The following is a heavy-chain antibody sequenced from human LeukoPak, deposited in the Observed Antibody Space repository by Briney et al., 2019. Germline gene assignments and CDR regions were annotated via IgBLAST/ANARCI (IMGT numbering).Heavy chain of an antibody. D-gene: IGHD7-27*01. CDR3: ARVLGRQVPRAFDY. CDR1: GGSISSYF. Sequence: SETLSLTCTVSGGSISSYFWSWIRQPPGKGLEWIGYIYYSGSTNYNPSLKSRVTISVDTSKNQFSLRLSSVTAADTAVYSCARVLGRQVPRAFDYWGQGTLVTVSS. V-gene: IGHV4-59*01. CDR2: IYYSGST. J-gene: IGHJ4*02.